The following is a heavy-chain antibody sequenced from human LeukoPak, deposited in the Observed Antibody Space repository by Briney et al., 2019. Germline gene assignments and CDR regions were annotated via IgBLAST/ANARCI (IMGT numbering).Heavy chain of an antibody. D-gene: IGHD5-18*01. J-gene: IGHJ4*02. CDR3: ARDGYSYGFFDY. V-gene: IGHV3-48*03. CDR1: GFTFSSFE. CDR2: IRSSGSTR. Sequence: PGGSLRLSCAAPGFTFSSFEMDWGRQAPGKGLEWVSHIRSSGSTRYYADSVKGRFTISRDNAKNSLYLQMNSLRDGDTAVYYCARDGYSYGFFDYWGQGTLVTVSS.